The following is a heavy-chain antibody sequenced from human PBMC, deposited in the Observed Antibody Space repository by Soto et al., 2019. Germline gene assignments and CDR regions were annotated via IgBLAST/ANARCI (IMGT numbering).Heavy chain of an antibody. J-gene: IGHJ5*02. CDR3: ARLSGSWQSRFDP. V-gene: IGHV4-31*03. D-gene: IGHD6-13*01. Sequence: QVQLQESGPGLVKPSQTLSLTCIVSGGSISSNDFYWSWIRQHPGKGLEWIGYIYYSGNTYYNPSLESRFPILVATSKNQFALKVGSVTAADTAVYYCARLSGSWQSRFDPWGQGTLVTVSS. CDR1: GGSISSNDFY. CDR2: IYYSGNT.